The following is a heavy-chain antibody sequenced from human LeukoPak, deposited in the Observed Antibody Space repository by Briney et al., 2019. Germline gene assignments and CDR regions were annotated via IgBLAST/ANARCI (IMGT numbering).Heavy chain of an antibody. CDR1: GGSISSSSYY. D-gene: IGHD3-10*01. CDR3: AKHRGPPNTMVQGAQDDLDAFDY. J-gene: IGHJ3*01. CDR2: IYYSGST. V-gene: IGHV4-39*01. Sequence: SETLSLTCTVSGGSISSSSYYWGWIRQPPGKGLEWIGSIYYSGSTYYNPSLKSRVTISVDTSKNQFSLKLSSVTAADTAVYYWAKHRGPPNTMVQGAQDDLDAFDYLGPGTMVTVSS.